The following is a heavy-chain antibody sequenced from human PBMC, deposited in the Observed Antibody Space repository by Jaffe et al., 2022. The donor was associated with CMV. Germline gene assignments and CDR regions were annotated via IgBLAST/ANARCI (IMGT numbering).Heavy chain of an antibody. CDR2: ISSSGSTI. D-gene: IGHD3-9*01. CDR1: GFTFSSYE. Sequence: EVQLVESGGGLVQPGGSLRLSCAASGFTFSSYEMNWVRQAPGKGLEWVSYISSSGSTIYYADSVKGRFTISRDNAKNSLYLQMNSLRAEDTAVYYCAGAMDYDILTGYYKADFDYWGQGTLVTVSS. J-gene: IGHJ4*02. CDR3: AGAMDYDILTGYYKADFDY. V-gene: IGHV3-48*03.